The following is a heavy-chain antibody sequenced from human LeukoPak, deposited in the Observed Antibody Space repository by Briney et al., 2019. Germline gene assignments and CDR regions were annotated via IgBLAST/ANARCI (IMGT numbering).Heavy chain of an antibody. CDR1: GFTFTGSY. D-gene: IGHD6-13*01. Sequence: ASVKVSCKASGFTFTGSYMHWVRQAPGQRLEWMGWINAYSGGTNYAQNFQGRVTMTRDTSISTAYMELTRLRSDDTAVYYCARQGAAASLDYWGQGTPVTVSS. V-gene: IGHV1-2*02. J-gene: IGHJ4*02. CDR2: INAYSGGT. CDR3: ARQGAAASLDY.